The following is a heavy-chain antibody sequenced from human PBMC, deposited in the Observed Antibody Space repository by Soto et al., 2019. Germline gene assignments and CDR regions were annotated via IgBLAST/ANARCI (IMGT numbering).Heavy chain of an antibody. Sequence: GESLKISCAASGFTFSSYSMNWVRQAPGKGLEWVSSISSSSSYIYYADSVEGRFTISRDNAKNSLYLQMNSLRAEDTAVYYCARFILGAAGTFYYYYGMDVWGQGTTVTVSS. CDR1: GFTFSSYS. V-gene: IGHV3-21*01. CDR2: ISSSSSYI. J-gene: IGHJ6*02. D-gene: IGHD6-13*01. CDR3: ARFILGAAGTFYYYYGMDV.